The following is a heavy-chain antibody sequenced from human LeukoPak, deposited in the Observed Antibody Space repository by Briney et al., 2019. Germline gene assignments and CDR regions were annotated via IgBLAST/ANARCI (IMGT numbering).Heavy chain of an antibody. CDR1: GGSFSGYY. Sequence: SETLSLTCAVYGGSFSGYYWSWIRQPPGKGLEWIGEINHSGSINYNPSLKSRVTISVDTSKNQFSLKLSSVTAADTAVYYCAREDYDDSGAWYFDLWGRGTLVTVSS. CDR2: INHSGSI. V-gene: IGHV4-34*01. D-gene: IGHD3-3*01. CDR3: AREDYDDSGAWYFDL. J-gene: IGHJ2*01.